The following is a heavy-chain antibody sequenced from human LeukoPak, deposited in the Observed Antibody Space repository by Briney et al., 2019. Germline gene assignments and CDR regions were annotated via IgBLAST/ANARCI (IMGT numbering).Heavy chain of an antibody. CDR1: GIIFSDSY. V-gene: IGHV3-11*01. J-gene: IGHJ4*02. CDR3: TTVQYYYDSSGYHARRDY. Sequence: GVSVRLSCAASGIIFSDSYMTWMRQAPGKGLEGVSYISSSGYTMNYADSVRGRFSISRDNAKNSVYLQTNSLKTEDTAVYYCTTVQYYYDSSGYHARRDYWGQGTLVTVSS. CDR2: ISSSGYTM. D-gene: IGHD3-22*01.